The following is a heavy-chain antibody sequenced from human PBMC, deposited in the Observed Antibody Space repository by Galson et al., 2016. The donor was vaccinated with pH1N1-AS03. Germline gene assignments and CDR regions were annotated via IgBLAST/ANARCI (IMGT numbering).Heavy chain of an antibody. CDR1: GGSISSASDS. J-gene: IGHJ2*01. CDR2: IYTTGRT. Sequence: TLSLTCAVSGGSISSASDSWTWIRQPAGQGLEWIGRIYTTGRTNYNPSLKSRVTISVDTSKNQFSLKLSSVTAADTAVYYCARVVYNYALYFDLWSRGTLVTVSS. CDR3: ARVVYNYALYFDL. D-gene: IGHD1-1*01. V-gene: IGHV4-61*02.